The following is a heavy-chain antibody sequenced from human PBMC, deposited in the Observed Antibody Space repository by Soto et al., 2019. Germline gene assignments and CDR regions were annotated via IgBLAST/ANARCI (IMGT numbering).Heavy chain of an antibody. Sequence: TGGSLRLSCAASGFTFSSYAMTWVRQAPGKGLEWVSGISGSGGSTYYADSVKGRFTISRDNSKNTMYLQMNSLRAEDTAVYYCAKAVRSYYYGMDVWGQGTTVTVSS. D-gene: IGHD3-22*01. J-gene: IGHJ6*02. V-gene: IGHV3-23*01. CDR1: GFTFSSYA. CDR3: AKAVRSYYYGMDV. CDR2: ISGSGGST.